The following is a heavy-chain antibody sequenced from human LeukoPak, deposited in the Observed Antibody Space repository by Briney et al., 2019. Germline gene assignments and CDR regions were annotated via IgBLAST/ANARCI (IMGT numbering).Heavy chain of an antibody. Sequence: ASVKVSCKASGGTFSSYAISWVRQAPGQGLEWMGRIIPILGIANYAQKFQGRVTITADKSTSTAYMELSSLRSEDTAVYYCAISSKLERPYYWGQGTLVTVSS. CDR2: IIPILGIA. CDR3: AISSKLERPYY. V-gene: IGHV1-69*04. CDR1: GGTFSSYA. D-gene: IGHD1-1*01. J-gene: IGHJ4*02.